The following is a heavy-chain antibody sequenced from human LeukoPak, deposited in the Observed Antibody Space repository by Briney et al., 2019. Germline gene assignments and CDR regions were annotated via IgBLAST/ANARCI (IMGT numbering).Heavy chain of an antibody. CDR3: ARDPSGYDSSGTPDY. CDR1: GFTFSSYS. CDR2: ISSSSSTI. J-gene: IGHJ4*02. D-gene: IGHD3-22*01. V-gene: IGHV3-48*04. Sequence: PGGSLRLSCAASGFTFSSYSMNWVRQAPGKGLEWVSYISSSSSTIYYADSVKGRFTISRDNAKNSLYLQMNSLRAEDTAVYYCARDPSGYDSSGTPDYWGQGTLVTVSS.